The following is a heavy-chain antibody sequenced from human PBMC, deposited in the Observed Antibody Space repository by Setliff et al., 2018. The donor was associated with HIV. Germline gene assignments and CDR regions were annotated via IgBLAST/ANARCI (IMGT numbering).Heavy chain of an antibody. V-gene: IGHV1-2*02. CDR1: GYTFTGYY. D-gene: IGHD1-20*01. CDR2: INPDSGGT. J-gene: IGHJ5*02. CDR3: ARNVPGILPRWVGFDP. Sequence: ASVKVSCKASGYTFTGYYMHWVRQAPGQGLEWMGWINPDSGGTNLAQKFLGRVTLTRDTSISTAYMELSRLRSDDTAVYYCARNVPGILPRWVGFDPWGKGTLVTVSS.